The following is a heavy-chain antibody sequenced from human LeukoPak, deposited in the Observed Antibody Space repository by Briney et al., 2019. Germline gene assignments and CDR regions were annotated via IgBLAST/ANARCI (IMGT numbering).Heavy chain of an antibody. CDR3: VRDGGQSYPEAWFDP. CDR2: INTVGSST. V-gene: IGHV3-74*03. Sequence: PGGSLRLSCAASGFTFSNYLMHWVRQAPGKGLAWVSRINTVGSSTMYADSVKGRFTISRDNANNTLYLQMDSLRAEDTAVYYCVRDGGQSYPEAWFDPWGQGTLVSVPS. J-gene: IGHJ5*02. CDR1: GFTFSNYL. D-gene: IGHD1-26*01.